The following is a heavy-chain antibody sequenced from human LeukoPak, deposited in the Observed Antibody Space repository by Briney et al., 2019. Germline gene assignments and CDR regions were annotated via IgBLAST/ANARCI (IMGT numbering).Heavy chain of an antibody. D-gene: IGHD3-10*01. V-gene: IGHV3-7*04. Sequence: GGSLRLSCAASGFTFSSYWMSWVRQALGKGLEWVANIKQDGSEKYYVDSVKGRFTISRDNAKNSLYLQMNSLRAEDTAVYYCAGVSPQANSGDYWGQGTLVTVSS. CDR2: IKQDGSEK. J-gene: IGHJ4*02. CDR3: AGVSPQANSGDY. CDR1: GFTFSSYW.